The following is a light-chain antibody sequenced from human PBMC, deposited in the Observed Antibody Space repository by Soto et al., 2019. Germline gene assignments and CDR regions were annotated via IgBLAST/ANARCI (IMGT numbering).Light chain of an antibody. V-gene: IGKV1-5*01. CDR1: QSIRSW. J-gene: IGKJ1*01. CDR3: KQYDSFSKM. Sequence: DIQMTQSPSTLSASVEDRVTITCRASQSIRSWLAWYQQKPGKAPQLLIYDASNLESGVPSRFSGSGSGTEFTLTISSLQPDDFATYYCKQYDSFSKMFXRGTKV. CDR2: DAS.